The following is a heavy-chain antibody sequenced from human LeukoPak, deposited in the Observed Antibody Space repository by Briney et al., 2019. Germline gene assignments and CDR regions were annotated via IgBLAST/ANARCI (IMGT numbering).Heavy chain of an antibody. CDR3: ARDIHS. D-gene: IGHD2-2*02. CDR1: GGSISSDTYF. V-gene: IGHV4-61*02. Sequence: SQTLSLTCTVSGGSISSDTYFWSWIRQPAGKGLEWIGRISSTGRTDYNPSLTSRVTISVDTSKNQLSMKLSSVTAADTAVYYCARDIHSWGQGTLVTVSS. CDR2: ISSTGRT. J-gene: IGHJ5*02.